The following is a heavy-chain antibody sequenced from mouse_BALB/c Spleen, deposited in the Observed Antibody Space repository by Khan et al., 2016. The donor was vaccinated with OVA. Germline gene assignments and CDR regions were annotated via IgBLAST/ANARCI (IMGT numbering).Heavy chain of an antibody. J-gene: IGHJ4*01. Sequence: EVQLVESGPGLVKPSQSLSLTCTVTGYSITSDYAWNWIRQFPGNKLEWMGYISYSGSTTYNPSINRRIPTTRDTSKDQLYLQLKYVTSEDTATYYCASTLGRYYGLGYWGKGTSVTVSS. CDR2: ISYSGST. CDR1: GYSITSDYA. D-gene: IGHD4-1*01. V-gene: IGHV3-2*02. CDR3: ASTLGRYYGLGY.